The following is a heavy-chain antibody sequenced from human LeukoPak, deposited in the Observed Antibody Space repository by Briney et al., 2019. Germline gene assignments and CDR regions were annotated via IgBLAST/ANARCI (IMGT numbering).Heavy chain of an antibody. D-gene: IGHD3-10*01. J-gene: IGHJ4*02. Sequence: SETLSLTCTVSGGSISSYYWSWIRQHPGKGLEWIGYIHYSGSTYYNPSLKSRVTISVDTSKNQLSLKLSSVTAADTAVYYCARLWFGELYLDYWGQGILVTVSS. CDR1: GGSISSYY. V-gene: IGHV4-59*06. CDR2: IHYSGST. CDR3: ARLWFGELYLDY.